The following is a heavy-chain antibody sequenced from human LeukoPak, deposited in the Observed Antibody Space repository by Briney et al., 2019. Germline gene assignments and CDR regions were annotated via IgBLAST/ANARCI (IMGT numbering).Heavy chain of an antibody. D-gene: IGHD1-26*01. J-gene: IGHJ4*02. V-gene: IGHV3-23*01. Sequence: GGALRLSCAASGFTFSSYAMSWVRQAPGKGLEWVSAIRDSGSSSHYADSVKGRFTTSRDNSKNTLFLQMNSLRAEDTAIYYCAKYGPQDSGSSHFDYWGQGALVTVSS. CDR2: IRDSGSSS. CDR3: AKYGPQDSGSSHFDY. CDR1: GFTFSSYA.